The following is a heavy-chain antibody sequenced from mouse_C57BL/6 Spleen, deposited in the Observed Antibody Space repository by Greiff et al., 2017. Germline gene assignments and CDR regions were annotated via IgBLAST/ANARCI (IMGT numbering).Heavy chain of an antibody. D-gene: IGHD1-1*01. CDR3: ARNKGYYYCNAIDY. J-gene: IGHJ4*01. V-gene: IGHV2-2*01. CDR2: IWSGGST. CDR1: GFSLTSYG. Sequence: QVQLQQSGPGLVQPSQSLSITCTVSGFSLTSYGVHWVRQSPGKGLEWLGLIWSGGSTDYNAAFISRLSISKDNSKSQDFFKMNSMPADDTAIYYCARNKGYYYCNAIDYWGQGTSVTVSS.